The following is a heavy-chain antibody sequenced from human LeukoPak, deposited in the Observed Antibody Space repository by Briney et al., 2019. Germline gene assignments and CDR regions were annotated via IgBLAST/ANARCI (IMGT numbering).Heavy chain of an antibody. D-gene: IGHD3-22*01. CDR3: ARDRTGYYDSSGYPLDAFDI. V-gene: IGHV4-61*02. J-gene: IGHJ3*02. Sequence: SETLSLTCTVSGGSISSGSYYWSWIRQPAGKGLEWIGRIYTSGSTNYNPSLKSLVTISVDTSKNQFSLKLSSVTAADTAVYYCARDRTGYYDSSGYPLDAFDIWGQGTMVTVSS. CDR2: IYTSGST. CDR1: GGSISSGSYY.